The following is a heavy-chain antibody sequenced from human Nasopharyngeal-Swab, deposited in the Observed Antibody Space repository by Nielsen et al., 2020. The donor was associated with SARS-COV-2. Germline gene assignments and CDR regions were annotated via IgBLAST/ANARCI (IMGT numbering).Heavy chain of an antibody. D-gene: IGHD3-16*01. CDR2: ISSSSSYI. J-gene: IGHJ4*02. V-gene: IGHV3-21*01. CDR3: ARERLGELFVDY. CDR1: GFTFSSYS. Sequence: GGSLRLSCAASGFTFSSYSMNWVRQAPGKGLEWVSSISSSSSYIYYADSVKGRFTISRDNAKNSLYLQMNSLRAEDTVVYYCARERLGELFVDYWGQRTLVTVSS.